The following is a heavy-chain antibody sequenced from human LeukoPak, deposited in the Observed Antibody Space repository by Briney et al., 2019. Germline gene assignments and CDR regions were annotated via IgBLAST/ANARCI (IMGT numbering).Heavy chain of an antibody. Sequence: PGGSLRLSCAASGFPFSSYAMSWVRQAPGKGLEGVSAISGSGGSTYYADSVKGRFTISRDNSKNTLYLQMNSLRAEDTAVYYCAKDVDVVAAMSFDYWGQGTLVTVSS. CDR1: GFPFSSYA. V-gene: IGHV3-23*01. J-gene: IGHJ4*02. D-gene: IGHD2-21*02. CDR3: AKDVDVVAAMSFDY. CDR2: ISGSGGST.